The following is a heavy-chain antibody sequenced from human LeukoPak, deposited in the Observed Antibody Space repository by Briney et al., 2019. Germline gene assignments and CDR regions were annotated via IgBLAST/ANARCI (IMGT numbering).Heavy chain of an antibody. Sequence: ASVKVSCKASGYTFTNFAMNWVRQAPGQGLEWMGWINTNTGNPTYAQGFTGRFVFSLDTSVSTAYLQISSLKAEDTAVYYCATLAGNNYYYYYMDVWGKGTTVTVSS. D-gene: IGHD6-19*01. CDR3: ATLAGNNYYYYYMDV. V-gene: IGHV7-4-1*02. CDR2: INTNTGNP. CDR1: GYTFTNFA. J-gene: IGHJ6*03.